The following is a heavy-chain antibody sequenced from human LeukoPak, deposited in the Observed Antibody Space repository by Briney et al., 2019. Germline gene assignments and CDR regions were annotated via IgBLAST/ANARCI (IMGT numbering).Heavy chain of an antibody. J-gene: IGHJ4*02. V-gene: IGHV1-2*06. D-gene: IGHD3-3*01. CDR1: GYTFTDYY. Sequence: GASVKVSCKASGYTFTDYYMHWVRQAPGQGLEWMGQINPNSGGTNYAQKFQGRVTMTRDTSISTAYMELSRLRSDDTAVYYCARERLIWSGYSTFDYWGQGTLVTVSS. CDR2: INPNSGGT. CDR3: ARERLIWSGYSTFDY.